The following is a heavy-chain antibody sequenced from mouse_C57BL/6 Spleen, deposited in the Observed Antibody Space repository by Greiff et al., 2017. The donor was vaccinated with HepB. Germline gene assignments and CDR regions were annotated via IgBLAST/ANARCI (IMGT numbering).Heavy chain of an antibody. V-gene: IGHV3-6*01. CDR1: GYSITSGYY. Sequence: VQLQQSGPGLVKPSQSLSLTCSVTGYSITSGYYWNWIRQFPGNKLEWMGYISYDGSNNYNPSLKNRISITRDTSKNQFFLKLNSVTTEDTATYYCARDRYDYAFCFAYWGQGTLVTVSA. CDR2: ISYDGSN. CDR3: ARDRYDYAFCFAY. D-gene: IGHD2-4*01. J-gene: IGHJ3*01.